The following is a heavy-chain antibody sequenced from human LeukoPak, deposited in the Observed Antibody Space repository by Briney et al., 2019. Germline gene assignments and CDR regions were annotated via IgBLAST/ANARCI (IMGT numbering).Heavy chain of an antibody. CDR1: NYSVTTSNFY. CDR2: IYHSGNT. Sequence: PSETLSLTCNVSNYSVTTSNFYWGWIRQPPGKGLEWIGSIYHSGNTYYNPSLKSRVTISIDTSKNQFSLKLTSVTAADTAVYCCAKGFWSYGLCQFDYWGQGTLVPVSS. J-gene: IGHJ4*02. V-gene: IGHV4-38-2*02. D-gene: IGHD1-26*01. CDR3: AKGFWSYGLCQFDY.